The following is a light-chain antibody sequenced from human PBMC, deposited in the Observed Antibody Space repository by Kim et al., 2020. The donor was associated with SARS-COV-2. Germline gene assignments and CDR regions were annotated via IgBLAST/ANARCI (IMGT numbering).Light chain of an antibody. Sequence: VSPEQTASITCSGDKLGDKYACWYQQKPGQSPVLVIYQDSKRPSGIPERFSGSNSGNTATLTISGTQAMDEADYYCQAWDSSTYVFGTGTKVTVL. V-gene: IGLV3-1*01. CDR3: QAWDSSTYV. CDR2: QDS. CDR1: KLGDKY. J-gene: IGLJ1*01.